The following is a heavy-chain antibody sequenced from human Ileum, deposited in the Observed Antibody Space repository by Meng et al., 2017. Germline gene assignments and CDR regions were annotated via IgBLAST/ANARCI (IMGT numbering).Heavy chain of an antibody. CDR3: ARDVVPTVTYYYNWFDP. CDR2: IYTSGST. D-gene: IGHD4-17*01. J-gene: IGHJ5*02. V-gene: IGHV4-4*07. Sequence: QVPPPGSGPSLVKPSATLSLTCTVSGGSISSYYWSWIRQPAGKGLEWIGRIYTSGSTNYNPSLKSRVTMSVDTSKNQFSLKLSSVTAADTAVYYCARDVVPTVTYYYNWFDPWGQGTLVTVSS. CDR1: GGSISSYY.